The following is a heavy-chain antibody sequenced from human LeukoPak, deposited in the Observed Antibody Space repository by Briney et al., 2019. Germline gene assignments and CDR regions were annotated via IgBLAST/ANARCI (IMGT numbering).Heavy chain of an antibody. CDR1: GYTFTGYY. D-gene: IGHD2-2*01. V-gene: IGHV1-2*06. CDR3: ESTYCCSTSCYLPGDWFDP. CDR2: INPNSGGT. J-gene: IGHJ5*02. Sequence: ASVKVSCKASGYTFTGYYMHWVRQAPGQGLEWMGQINPNSGGTNYAQKFQGRVTMTRDTSISTAYMELSRLRSDDTAVYYCESTYCCSTSCYLPGDWFDPWGQGTLVTVSS.